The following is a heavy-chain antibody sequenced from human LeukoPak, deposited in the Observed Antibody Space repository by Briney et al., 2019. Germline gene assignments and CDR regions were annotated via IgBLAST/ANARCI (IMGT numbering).Heavy chain of an antibody. CDR2: MNPNSGNT. Sequence: ASVKVSCKASGYTFTSYIISWVRQAPGQGLEWMGWMNPNSGNTGYAQKFQGRVTMTRNTSISTAYMELSSLRSEDTAVYYCARGRRITIFGVVISSYYYMDVWGKGTTVTVSS. V-gene: IGHV1-8*02. J-gene: IGHJ6*03. D-gene: IGHD3-3*01. CDR3: ARGRRITIFGVVISSYYYMDV. CDR1: GYTFTSYI.